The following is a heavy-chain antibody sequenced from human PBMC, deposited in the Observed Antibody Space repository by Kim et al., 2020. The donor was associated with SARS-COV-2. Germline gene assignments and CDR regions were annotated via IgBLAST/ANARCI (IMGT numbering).Heavy chain of an antibody. D-gene: IGHD3-3*01. CDR2: INHSGNT. CDR3: ARGRVAVVDGPRYWMDV. CDR1: SGSFSDYY. V-gene: IGHV4-34*01. J-gene: IGHJ6*01. Sequence: SETLSLTCAVYSGSFSDYYWTWICHPPGKGLERIGEINHSGNTNYNPSHKSRGSLLVDTYKTKFSLKLRSVTAADAAVYYCARGRVAVVDGPRYWMDV.